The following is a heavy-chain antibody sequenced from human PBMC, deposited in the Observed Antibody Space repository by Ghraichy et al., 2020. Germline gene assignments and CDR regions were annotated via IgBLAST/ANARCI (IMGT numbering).Heavy chain of an antibody. V-gene: IGHV3-33*01. J-gene: IGHJ4*02. Sequence: GGSLRLSCAASGFTFSSYGMHWVRQAPGKGLEWVAVIWYDGSNKYYADSVKDRFTISRDNSKNTLYLQMNSLRAEDTAVYYCARGGGARGGYSGYDLMDYWGQGTLVTVSS. CDR3: ARGGGARGGYSGYDLMDY. CDR2: IWYDGSNK. CDR1: GFTFSSYG. D-gene: IGHD5-12*01.